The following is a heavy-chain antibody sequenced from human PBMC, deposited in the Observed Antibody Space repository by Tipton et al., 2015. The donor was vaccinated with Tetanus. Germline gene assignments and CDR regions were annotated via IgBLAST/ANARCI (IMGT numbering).Heavy chain of an antibody. Sequence: LRLSCTVSGGSLNTFYWNWIRQPAGKGLEWIGRVYSSGSTNYNPSLKSRVTMSIDASKNQFSLELTSVTAADTAVYYCARDFRERSGTYYSYYYTRDVWGQGTTVTVSS. CDR3: ARDFRERSGTYYSYYYTRDV. J-gene: IGHJ6*02. D-gene: IGHD1-26*01. CDR1: GGSLNTFY. V-gene: IGHV4-4*07. CDR2: VYSSGST.